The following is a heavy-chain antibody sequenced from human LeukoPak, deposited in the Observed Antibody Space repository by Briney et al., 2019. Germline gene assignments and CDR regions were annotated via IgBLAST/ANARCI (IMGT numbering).Heavy chain of an antibody. V-gene: IGHV1-69*05. CDR2: IIPIFGTA. J-gene: IGHJ4*02. CDR3: ARAGGYSYAPDY. D-gene: IGHD5-18*01. CDR1: GGTFSSCA. Sequence: ASVKVSCKASGGTFSSCAISWVRQAPGQGLEWMGGIIPIFGTANYAQKFQGRVTITTDESTSTAYMELSSLRSEDTAVYYCARAGGYSYAPDYWGQGTLVTVSS.